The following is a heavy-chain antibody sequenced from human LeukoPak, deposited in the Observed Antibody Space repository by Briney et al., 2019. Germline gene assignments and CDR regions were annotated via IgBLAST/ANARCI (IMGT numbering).Heavy chain of an antibody. CDR2: IIPIFGTA. CDR3: ARDPDGGPDY. Sequence: GSSVKVSCKASGGTFSSYAISWVRQAPGQGLEWMGGIIPIFGTANYAQKFQGRVTITADESTSTAYMELSRLRSDDTAVYYCARDPDGGPDYWGQGTLVTVSS. J-gene: IGHJ4*02. D-gene: IGHD3-16*01. V-gene: IGHV1-69*01. CDR1: GGTFSSYA.